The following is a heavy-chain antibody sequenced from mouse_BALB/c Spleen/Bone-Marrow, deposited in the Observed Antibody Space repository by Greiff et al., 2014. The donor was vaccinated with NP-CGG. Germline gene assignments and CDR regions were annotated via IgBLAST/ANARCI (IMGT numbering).Heavy chain of an antibody. CDR1: EYEFPSHD. J-gene: IGHJ4*01. CDR2: INSDGGST. D-gene: IGHD2-4*01. Sequence: VQRVESGGGLVQPGESLKLSCESDEYEFPSHDMSWVRKTPEKRLELVAAINSDGGSTYYPDTMERRFIISRDNTKKTLYLQMSSLRSEDTALDDCARHRYDYDGAMDYWGQGTSVTVPS. CDR3: ARHRYDYDGAMDY. V-gene: IGHV5-2*01.